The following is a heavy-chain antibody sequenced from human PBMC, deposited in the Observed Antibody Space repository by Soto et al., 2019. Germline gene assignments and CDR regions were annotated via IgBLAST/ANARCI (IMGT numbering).Heavy chain of an antibody. Sequence: GGSLRLSCAASGFTVSSNYMSWVRQAPGKGLERVSVIYSGGSTYYADSVKGRFTISRDNSKNTLYLQMNSLRAEDTAVYYCARDLVPEMATILYYYYGMDVWGQGTTVTVSS. V-gene: IGHV3-53*05. CDR2: IYSGGST. J-gene: IGHJ6*02. CDR3: ARDLVPEMATILYYYYGMDV. D-gene: IGHD5-12*01. CDR1: GFTVSSNY.